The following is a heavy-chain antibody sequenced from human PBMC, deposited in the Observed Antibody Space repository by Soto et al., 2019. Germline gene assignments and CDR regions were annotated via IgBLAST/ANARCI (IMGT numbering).Heavy chain of an antibody. Sequence: GASVKVSCKASGGTFSSYAISWVRQAPGQGLEWMGGIIPIFGTANYAQKFQGRVTITADESTSTAYMELSSLRSEDTAVYYCARDRGHIVVVTRDYYYGMDVWGQGTTVTVSS. CDR3: ARDRGHIVVVTRDYYYGMDV. D-gene: IGHD2-21*02. CDR1: GGTFSSYA. CDR2: IIPIFGTA. J-gene: IGHJ6*02. V-gene: IGHV1-69*13.